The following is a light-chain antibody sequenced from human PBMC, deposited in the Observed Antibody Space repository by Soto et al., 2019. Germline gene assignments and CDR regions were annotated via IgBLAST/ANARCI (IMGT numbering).Light chain of an antibody. CDR3: SSYAGSNNFVV. Sequence: QSALTQPPSASGSPGQSVTISCTGTSSDVGGYNYVSWYHQYPGKAPKLMIYEVSKRPSGVPDRFSGSKSANTASLTVSGLQAEDEADYYGSSYAGSNNFVVFGGGTKLTVL. J-gene: IGLJ2*01. V-gene: IGLV2-8*01. CDR2: EVS. CDR1: SSDVGGYNY.